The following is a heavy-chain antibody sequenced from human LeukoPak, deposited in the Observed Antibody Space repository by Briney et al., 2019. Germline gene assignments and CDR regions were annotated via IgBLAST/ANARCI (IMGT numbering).Heavy chain of an antibody. J-gene: IGHJ5*02. Sequence: SETLSLTCTVSGGSVGSYYWSWIRQPPGKGLEWIGYINYSGTTNYNLSLKSRVSISVDTSKNQFSLKLSSVTAADTAVYYCARGTMMVGPWGQGTQVTVSS. CDR3: ARGTMMVGP. CDR1: GGSVGSYY. D-gene: IGHD3-22*01. CDR2: INYSGTT. V-gene: IGHV4-59*02.